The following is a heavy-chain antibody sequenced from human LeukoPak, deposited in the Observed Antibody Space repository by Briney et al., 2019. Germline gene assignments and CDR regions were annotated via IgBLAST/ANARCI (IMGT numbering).Heavy chain of an antibody. J-gene: IGHJ4*02. D-gene: IGHD2-15*01. CDR3: AREISGRDDY. Sequence: GGSLRLSCAASGFTVSSTYMSWVRQAPGKGLAWVSHINTDGSTTNYADSVKGRFTISRDNNKNTLHLQMNNLRAEDTAVYYCAREISGRDDYWGQGTLVTVSS. CDR2: INTDGSTT. CDR1: GFTVSSTY. V-gene: IGHV3-74*01.